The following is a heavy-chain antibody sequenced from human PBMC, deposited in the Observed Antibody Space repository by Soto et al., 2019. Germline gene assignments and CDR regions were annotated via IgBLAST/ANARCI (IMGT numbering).Heavy chain of an antibody. CDR1: GFTFRTYV. CDR3: AKGPASGTEQFDY. CDR2: LSASGDRT. V-gene: IGHV3-23*01. J-gene: IGHJ4*02. Sequence: EVQLLESGGGLIQPGGSLRVSCAASGFTFRTYVMSWVRQAPGKGLEWVSTLSASGDRTYYADSVKGRFTISRDNSKNTLFLQINSLRAGDTAVYYCAKGPASGTEQFDYWGQGTLVTVSS. D-gene: IGHD6-13*01.